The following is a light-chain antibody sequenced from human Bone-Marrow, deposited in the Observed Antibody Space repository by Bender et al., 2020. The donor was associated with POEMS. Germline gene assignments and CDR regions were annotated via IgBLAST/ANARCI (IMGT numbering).Light chain of an antibody. CDR3: CSYSGSYTWV. J-gene: IGLJ3*02. V-gene: IGLV2-14*02. CDR1: SSDVGSYKF. CDR2: EGT. Sequence: QSALTQPASVSGSPGQSITISCTGTSSDVGSYKFVSWYQQHPGKAPKLMIYEGTKRPSGVSNRFSGSKSGNTASLTISGLQVEDESDYYCCSYSGSYTWVFGGGTKVTVL.